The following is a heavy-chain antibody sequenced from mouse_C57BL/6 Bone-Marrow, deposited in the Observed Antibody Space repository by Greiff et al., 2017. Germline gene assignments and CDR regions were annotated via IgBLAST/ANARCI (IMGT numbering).Heavy chain of an antibody. J-gene: IGHJ4*01. CDR3: ARSASRDY. CDR1: GYTFTDYY. Sequence: EVQLQQSGPELVKPGASVKISCKASGYTFTDYYMNWVKQSHGKSLEWIGDINPNNGGTSYNQKFKGKATLTVDKSSSTAYMELRSLTSEDSAVXYCARSASRDYWGQGTSVTVSS. V-gene: IGHV1-26*01. D-gene: IGHD6-1*01. CDR2: INPNNGGT.